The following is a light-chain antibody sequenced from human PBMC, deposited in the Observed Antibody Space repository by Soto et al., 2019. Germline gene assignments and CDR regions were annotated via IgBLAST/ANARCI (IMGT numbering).Light chain of an antibody. V-gene: IGLV1-40*01. CDR1: STNIGAGYH. J-gene: IGLJ2*01. CDR2: DNN. Sequence: QSVLTQPPSVSGAPGQRIAISCTGNSTNIGAGYHVHWYQHLPGTAPKLLIYDNNNRPSGVPDRFSGSKSGTSASLAITGLQGEDEADYYCQSFDNTLRGQVVFGGGTKLTVL. CDR3: QSFDNTLRGQVV.